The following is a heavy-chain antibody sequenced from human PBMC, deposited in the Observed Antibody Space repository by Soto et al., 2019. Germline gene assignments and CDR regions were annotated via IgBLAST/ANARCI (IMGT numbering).Heavy chain of an antibody. CDR3: ARQYCSSTSCYGAFDI. Sequence: ASVKVSCKASGYTFTSYVMHWVRQAPGQRLEWMGWINDDNGNTKYSQKFQGRVTLTRDTSASTAYMELSSLRSEDTAVYYCARQYCSSTSCYGAFDIWGQGTMVTVSS. CDR1: GYTFTSYV. CDR2: INDDNGNT. J-gene: IGHJ3*02. V-gene: IGHV1-3*01. D-gene: IGHD2-2*01.